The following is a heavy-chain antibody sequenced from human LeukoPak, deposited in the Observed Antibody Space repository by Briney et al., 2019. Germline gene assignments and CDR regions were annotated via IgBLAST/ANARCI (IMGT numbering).Heavy chain of an antibody. V-gene: IGHV4-34*01. Sequence: SETLSLTCAVYGGSFSGYYWSWIRQPPGKGLEWIGEINHSGSTNYNPSLKSRVTISVDTSKNQFSLKLSSVTAADTAVYYCARGYYYDSSGYSDPFDYWGQGTLVTVSS. CDR3: ARGYYYDSSGYSDPFDY. CDR2: INHSGST. D-gene: IGHD3-22*01. CDR1: GGSFSGYY. J-gene: IGHJ4*02.